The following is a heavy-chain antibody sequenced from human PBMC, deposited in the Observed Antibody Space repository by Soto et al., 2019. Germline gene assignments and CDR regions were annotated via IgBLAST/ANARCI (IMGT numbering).Heavy chain of an antibody. Sequence: PGGSLRLSCAASGFTFYSSAMSWVRQAPGKGLEWVSAITTTGGNTLYADSVKGRFTISRDNSKNTLYLQMNSLRAEDTAIYYCAKPSGGSYPESRVSDSWGQGTRVTVSS. CDR2: ITTTGGNT. CDR3: AKPSGGSYPESRVSDS. V-gene: IGHV3-23*01. J-gene: IGHJ4*02. D-gene: IGHD1-26*01. CDR1: GFTFYSSA.